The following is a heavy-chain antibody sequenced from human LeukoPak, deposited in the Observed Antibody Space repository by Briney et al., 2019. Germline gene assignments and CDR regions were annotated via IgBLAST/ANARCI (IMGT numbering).Heavy chain of an antibody. CDR3: PIAPASNYFFRGLTY. J-gene: IGHJ4*01. CDR2: IYYSGST. Sequence: SETPSLTFSVSGASVGTYDGSWVRQPPGKGLEWIGYIYYSGSTNYNPSLKSRVTISVDTSKNQFSLKLSSVTAADTPVYYCPIAPASNYFFRGLTYCSQGSLVTVSS. D-gene: IGHD3-10*02. V-gene: IGHV4-59*08. CDR1: GASVGTYD.